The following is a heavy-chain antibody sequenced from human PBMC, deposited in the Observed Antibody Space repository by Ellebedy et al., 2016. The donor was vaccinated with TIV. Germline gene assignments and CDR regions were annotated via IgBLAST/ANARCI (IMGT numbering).Heavy chain of an antibody. D-gene: IGHD3-3*01. CDR3: SRQGARSGAYFDY. V-gene: IGHV5-51*01. Sequence: ASVKVSCKGSGYSFTSYWIGWVRQMPGKGLEWMGIIYPGDSNTSYTPSFQGQVTITADNSISTAYLQWSSLKASDTAMYYCSRQGARSGAYFDYWGQGTLVTVT. CDR1: GYSFTSYW. CDR2: IYPGDSNT. J-gene: IGHJ4*02.